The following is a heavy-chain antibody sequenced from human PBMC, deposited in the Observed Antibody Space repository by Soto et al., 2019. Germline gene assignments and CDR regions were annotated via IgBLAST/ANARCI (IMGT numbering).Heavy chain of an antibody. CDR2: ISTYSGDT. Sequence: GASVKVSCKASGYTFFTYDISWVRQAPGQGLEWMGWISTYSGDTKYAQKFQGRVTMTTDTSTTTAYLELRSLRSDDTAVYYCARHHGPTTSENGFDPWGQGTLVTVSS. CDR1: GYTFFTYD. CDR3: ARHHGPTTSENGFDP. D-gene: IGHD5-12*01. V-gene: IGHV1-18*01. J-gene: IGHJ5*02.